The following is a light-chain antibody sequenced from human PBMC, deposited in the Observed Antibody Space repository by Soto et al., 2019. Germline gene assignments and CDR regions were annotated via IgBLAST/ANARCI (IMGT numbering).Light chain of an antibody. Sequence: DIQMTQSPSTLSASVGDRVTITCRASQSISSWLAWYQQKPGKAPNLLISKASSLESGVPSRFSGGGSGTEFTLTISSLQPDDFATYYCQQYYSYSYTFGQGTKLEIK. V-gene: IGKV1-5*03. CDR3: QQYYSYSYT. J-gene: IGKJ2*01. CDR2: KAS. CDR1: QSISSW.